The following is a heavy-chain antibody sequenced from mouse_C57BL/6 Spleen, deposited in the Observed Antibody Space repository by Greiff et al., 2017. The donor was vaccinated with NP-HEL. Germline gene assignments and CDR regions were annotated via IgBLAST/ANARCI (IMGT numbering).Heavy chain of an antibody. Sequence: VQLQQSGPELVKPGASVKISCKASGYTFTDYYMNWVKQSHGKSLEWIGDINPNNGGTSYNQKFKGKATLTVDKSSSTAYMELRSLTSEDSAVYYCASDYDGPRAMDYWGQGTSVTVSS. CDR2: INPNNGGT. J-gene: IGHJ4*01. V-gene: IGHV1-26*01. CDR3: ASDYDGPRAMDY. CDR1: GYTFTDYY. D-gene: IGHD2-4*01.